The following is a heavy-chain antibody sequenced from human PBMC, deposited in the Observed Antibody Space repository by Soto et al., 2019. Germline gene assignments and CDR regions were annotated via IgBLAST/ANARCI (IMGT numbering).Heavy chain of an antibody. D-gene: IGHD3-10*01. Sequence: GASVKVSCKASGFTFTSSAVQWVRQARGQRLEWIGWIVVGSGNTNYAQKFQERVTITRDMSTSTAYMELSSLRSEDTAVYYCAAPHYGSGVPPDLAPLDVWGQGTTVTVSS. CDR1: GFTFTSSA. CDR3: AAPHYGSGVPPDLAPLDV. J-gene: IGHJ6*02. V-gene: IGHV1-58*01. CDR2: IVVGSGNT.